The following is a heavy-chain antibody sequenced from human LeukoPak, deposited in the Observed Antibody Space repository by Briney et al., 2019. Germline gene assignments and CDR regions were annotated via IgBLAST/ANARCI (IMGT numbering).Heavy chain of an antibody. CDR1: GFTFSSYA. V-gene: IGHV3-23*01. J-gene: IGHJ6*03. CDR3: AKTYSDFWSGYYTVDYYMDV. CDR2: ISGSGGST. D-gene: IGHD3-3*01. Sequence: GGSLRLXCAASGFTFSSYAMSWVRQAPGKGLEWVSAISGSGGSTYYADSVKGRFTISSDNSKTTLYLQMNSLRAEDTAVYYCAKTYSDFWSGYYTVDYYMDVWGKGTAVTVSS.